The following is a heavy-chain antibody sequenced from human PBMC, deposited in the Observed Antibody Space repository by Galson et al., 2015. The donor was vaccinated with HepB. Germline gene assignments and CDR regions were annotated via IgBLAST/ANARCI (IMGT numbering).Heavy chain of an antibody. J-gene: IGHJ5*02. D-gene: IGHD3-3*01. CDR3: ARDLAELRFTPNWFDP. CDR1: GYTFNNYG. CDR2: INTYNGYT. V-gene: IGHV1-18*01. Sequence: SVKVSCKASGYTFNNYGITWVRQAPGQGLEWMGWINTYNGYTNYAQKFQGRVTMTSVTSTSTAYMELRSLGSDDTAVYYCARDLAELRFTPNWFDPWGQGTLVTVSS.